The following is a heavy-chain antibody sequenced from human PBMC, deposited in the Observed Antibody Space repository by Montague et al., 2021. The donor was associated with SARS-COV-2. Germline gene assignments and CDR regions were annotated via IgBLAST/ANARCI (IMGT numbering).Heavy chain of an antibody. CDR3: ARGAGRGSGYGKYYYYYYGMGV. CDR2: IYYSGST. J-gene: IGHJ6*02. Sequence: SETLSLTCTVSGGSISSYYRSWIRQPPGKGLEWIGYIYYSGSTYYNPSLKSRVTISVDTSKNQFSLKLSSVTAADTAVYYCARGAGRGSGYGKYYYYYYGMGVWGQGTTVTVSS. D-gene: IGHD5-12*01. CDR1: GGSISSYY. V-gene: IGHV4-59*01.